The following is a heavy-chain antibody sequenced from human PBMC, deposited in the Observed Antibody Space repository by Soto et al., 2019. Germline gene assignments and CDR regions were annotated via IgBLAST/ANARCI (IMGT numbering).Heavy chain of an antibody. J-gene: IGHJ1*01. D-gene: IGHD1-26*01. V-gene: IGHV4-31*03. CDR3: ARVSAGASDPIDT. CDR2: IFHSETT. Sequence: QVQLRESGPGLVKPSQTLSLTCTVSGGSISSGGYYWTWIRQHPGKGLEYIGCIFHSETTFYTPSLKSRVTMSVDTSANQLSLKMPCVTAADTAFYYCARVSAGASDPIDTWGQGTLVTVSS. CDR1: GGSISSGGYY.